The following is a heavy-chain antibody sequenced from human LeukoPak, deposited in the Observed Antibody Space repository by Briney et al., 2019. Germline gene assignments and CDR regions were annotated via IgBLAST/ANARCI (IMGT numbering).Heavy chain of an antibody. CDR1: GFTFSSYA. Sequence: QTGGSLRLSCAASGFTFSSYAMSWVRQAPGKGLEWVSAISGSGGSTYYADSVKGRFTISRDNSKNTLYLQMNSLRAEDTALYFCARDATSEPGTVYMDVWGKGTTVTISS. CDR3: ARDATSEPGTVYMDV. V-gene: IGHV3-23*01. J-gene: IGHJ6*03. CDR2: ISGSGGST. D-gene: IGHD6-13*01.